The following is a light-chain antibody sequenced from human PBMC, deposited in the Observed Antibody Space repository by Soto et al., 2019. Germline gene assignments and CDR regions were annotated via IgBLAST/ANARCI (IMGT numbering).Light chain of an antibody. CDR3: PQYGSSPPT. V-gene: IGKV3-20*01. Sequence: EIVLTQSPGTLSLSPGERATLACRASRSVTNNYVAWYQQKPGQAPRLLIYGASSRATDIPGRFSGTGSGTDFSLTITRLEPEDFAVYYCPQYGSSPPTFGQGTNVEI. J-gene: IGKJ1*01. CDR1: RSVTNNY. CDR2: GAS.